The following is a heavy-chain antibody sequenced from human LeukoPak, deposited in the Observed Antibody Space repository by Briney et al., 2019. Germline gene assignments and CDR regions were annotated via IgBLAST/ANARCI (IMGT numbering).Heavy chain of an antibody. CDR3: ARDKQQLVKGYYYGMDV. Sequence: GGSLRLSCAASGFTFSSYAMSWVRQAPGKGLEWVSAISGSGGSTYYADSVKGRFTISRDNSKNTLFLQMNNLRAEDTAVYYCARDKQQLVKGYYYGMDVWGQGTTVTVSS. CDR1: GFTFSSYA. D-gene: IGHD6-13*01. CDR2: ISGSGGST. J-gene: IGHJ6*02. V-gene: IGHV3-23*01.